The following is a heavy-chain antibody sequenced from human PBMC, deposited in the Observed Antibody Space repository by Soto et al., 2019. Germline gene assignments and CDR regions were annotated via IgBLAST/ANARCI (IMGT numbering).Heavy chain of an antibody. V-gene: IGHV3-53*01. Sequence: GGSLRLSCAASGFTVSSNYMSWVRQAPGKGLEWVSVIYSGGSTYYADSVKGRFTISRDNSKNTLYLQMNSLRAEDTAVYYCASATEVMVTWDYWGQGTLVTVSS. CDR1: GFTVSSNY. CDR3: ASATEVMVTWDY. CDR2: IYSGGST. D-gene: IGHD5-18*01. J-gene: IGHJ4*02.